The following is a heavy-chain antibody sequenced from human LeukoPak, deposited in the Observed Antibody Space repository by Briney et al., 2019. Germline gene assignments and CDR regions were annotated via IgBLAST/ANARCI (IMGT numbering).Heavy chain of an antibody. V-gene: IGHV3-23*01. CDR3: AKGALGYCSGGSCPIGY. CDR2: ISGGGGST. Sequence: GGSLRLSCAASGFTFSSYAMSWVRQAPGKGLEWVSAISGGGGSTYYADSVKGRFTISRDNSKNTLYLQMNSLRAEDTAVYYCAKGALGYCSGGSCPIGYWGQGTLVTVSS. CDR1: GFTFSSYA. J-gene: IGHJ4*02. D-gene: IGHD2-15*01.